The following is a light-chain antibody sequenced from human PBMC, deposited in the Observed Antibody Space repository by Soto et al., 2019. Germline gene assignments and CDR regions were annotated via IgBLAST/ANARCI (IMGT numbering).Light chain of an antibody. CDR1: RSVTSSY. Sequence: EIVLTQSPGTLSLSPGERATISCRASRSVTSSYLAWYQQKPGQAPRLLIYDTSSRATGIPDRFSGSASGTDFTLTVSRLEPEDFAVYYCQHYDSSPLYTFGQGTNLEIK. CDR2: DTS. J-gene: IGKJ2*01. V-gene: IGKV3-20*01. CDR3: QHYDSSPLYT.